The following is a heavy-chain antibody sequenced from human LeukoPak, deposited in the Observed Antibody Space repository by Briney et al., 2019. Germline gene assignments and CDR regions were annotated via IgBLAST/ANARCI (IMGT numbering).Heavy chain of an antibody. CDR3: ARGYSYGLEAYFDY. CDR2: IYYSGST. V-gene: IGHV4-61*01. D-gene: IGHD5-18*01. Sequence: SETLSLTCTVSGYSISSSYYWSWIRPPPGKGLEWIGYIYYSGSTNYNPSLKSRVTISVDTSKNQFSLKLSSVTAADTAVYYCARGYSYGLEAYFDYWGQGTLVTVSS. CDR1: GYSISSSYY. J-gene: IGHJ4*02.